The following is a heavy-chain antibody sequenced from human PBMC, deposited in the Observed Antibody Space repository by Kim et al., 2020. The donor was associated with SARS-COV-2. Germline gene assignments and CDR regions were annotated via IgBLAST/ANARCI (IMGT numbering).Heavy chain of an antibody. J-gene: IGHJ4*02. CDR3: ATGFGPIYYFDS. Sequence: NYAQKSQGRVTMTETTSTDTAYMELGSLGSEDTAVYYCATGFGPIYYFDSWGQGTLVTVSS. V-gene: IGHV1-24*01. D-gene: IGHD3-16*01.